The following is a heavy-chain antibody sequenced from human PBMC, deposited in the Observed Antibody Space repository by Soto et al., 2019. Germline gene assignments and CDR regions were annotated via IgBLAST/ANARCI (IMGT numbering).Heavy chain of an antibody. CDR1: GFTFSSYA. Sequence: GGSLRLSCAASGFTFSSYAMHWVRQAPGKGLEWVAVISYDGSNKYYADSVKGRFTISRDNYKNTLYLQMNSVRAEDTAVYYCARDRGGYSYGTLNYYYYYGMDVWGQGTTVTVSS. CDR2: ISYDGSNK. D-gene: IGHD5-18*01. J-gene: IGHJ6*02. V-gene: IGHV3-30-3*01. CDR3: ARDRGGYSYGTLNYYYYYGMDV.